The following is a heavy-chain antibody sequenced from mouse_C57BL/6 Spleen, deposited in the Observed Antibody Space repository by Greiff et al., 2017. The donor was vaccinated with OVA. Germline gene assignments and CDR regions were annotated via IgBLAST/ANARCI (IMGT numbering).Heavy chain of an antibody. CDR2: INPSNGGT. CDR1: GYTFTSYW. Sequence: VKLQQPGTELVKPGASVKLSCKASGYTFTSYWMHWVKQRPGQGLEWIGNINPSNGGTNYNEKFKSKATLTVDKSSSTAYMQLSSLTSEDSAVYYCARGGCYYEYFDVWGTGTTVTVSS. V-gene: IGHV1-53*01. CDR3: ARGGCYYEYFDV. J-gene: IGHJ1*03. D-gene: IGHD1-1*01.